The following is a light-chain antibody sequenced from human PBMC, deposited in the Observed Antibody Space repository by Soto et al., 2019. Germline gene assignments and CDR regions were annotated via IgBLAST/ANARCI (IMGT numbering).Light chain of an antibody. CDR2: DVS. CDR1: SSDVGTYNY. V-gene: IGLV2-14*01. Sequence: QSALTQPASVSGSPGQSITISCTGTSSDVGTYNYVSWYQQQAGKVPKLMIYDVSNRPSGVSDRFSGSKSGNTASLTISGLQAEDEADYYCTSYTSSSTLVFGGGTKVTVL. CDR3: TSYTSSSTLV. J-gene: IGLJ2*01.